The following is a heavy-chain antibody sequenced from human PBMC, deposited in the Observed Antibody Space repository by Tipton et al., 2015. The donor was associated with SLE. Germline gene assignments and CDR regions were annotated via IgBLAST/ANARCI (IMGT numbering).Heavy chain of an antibody. Sequence: TLSLTCTVSGGSISSYYWSWIRQPPGKGLEWIGYIYYSGSTYYNPSLESRVTISVDTSKNQFSLKLSSVTAADTAVYYCARDKGGTKAAAALFDPWGQGTLVTASS. CDR2: IYYSGST. CDR1: GGSISSYY. D-gene: IGHD6-13*01. V-gene: IGHV4-59*12. J-gene: IGHJ5*02. CDR3: ARDKGGTKAAAALFDP.